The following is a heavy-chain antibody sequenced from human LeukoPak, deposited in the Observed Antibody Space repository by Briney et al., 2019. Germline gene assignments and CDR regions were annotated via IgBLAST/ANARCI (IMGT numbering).Heavy chain of an antibody. Sequence: SETLSLTCAVYGGSFSGYYWSWIRQPPGKGLEWIGEINHSGSTNYNQSLKSRVTISVDTSKNQFTLKLSSVTAADTAVYYCARSLEWLLPFDYWGQGTLVTVSS. CDR1: GGSFSGYY. D-gene: IGHD3-3*01. V-gene: IGHV4-34*01. J-gene: IGHJ4*02. CDR3: ARSLEWLLPFDY. CDR2: INHSGST.